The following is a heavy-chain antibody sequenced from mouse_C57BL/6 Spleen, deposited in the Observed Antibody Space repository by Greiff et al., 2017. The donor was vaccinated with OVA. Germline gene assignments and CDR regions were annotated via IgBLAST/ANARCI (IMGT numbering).Heavy chain of an antibody. J-gene: IGHJ4*01. V-gene: IGHV1-15*01. CDR2: IDPATGGT. CDR3: TRQDYYGSSGGYYAMDY. CDR1: GYTFTDYE. D-gene: IGHD1-1*01. Sequence: VQLQQPGAELVRPGASVTLSCKASGYTFTDYEMHWVKQTPVHGLEWIGAIDPATGGTAYNQKFKGKAILTADKSSSTAYMELRSLTSEDSAVYYCTRQDYYGSSGGYYAMDYWGQGTSVTVSS.